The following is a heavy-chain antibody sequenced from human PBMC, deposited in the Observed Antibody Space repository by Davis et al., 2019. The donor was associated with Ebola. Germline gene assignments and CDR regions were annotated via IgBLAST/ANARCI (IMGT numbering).Heavy chain of an antibody. D-gene: IGHD3-16*01. J-gene: IGHJ4*02. CDR2: IWYDGSNK. CDR3: ARDDDYVWGSYFDY. V-gene: IGHV3-33*01. Sequence: PGGSLRLSCAASGFTFSSYGMHWVRQAPGKGLEWVAVIWYDGSNKYYADSVKGRFTISRDNSKNTLYLQMNSLRAEDTAVYYCARDDDYVWGSYFDYWGQGTLVTVSS. CDR1: GFTFSSYG.